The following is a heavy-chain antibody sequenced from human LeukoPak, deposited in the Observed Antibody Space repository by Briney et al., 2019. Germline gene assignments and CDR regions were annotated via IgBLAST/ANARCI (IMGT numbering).Heavy chain of an antibody. Sequence: GGSLRLSCVASGITFGDYAMHWVRQAPGKGLEWVSGISWNSDSKGYADSVRGRFTISRDNAKNSLYLQMNSLRVEDTALYYCAKDRYSGSYADASDIWGQGTMVTVSS. V-gene: IGHV3-9*01. CDR3: AKDRYSGSYADASDI. CDR2: ISWNSDSK. CDR1: GITFGDYA. D-gene: IGHD1-26*01. J-gene: IGHJ3*02.